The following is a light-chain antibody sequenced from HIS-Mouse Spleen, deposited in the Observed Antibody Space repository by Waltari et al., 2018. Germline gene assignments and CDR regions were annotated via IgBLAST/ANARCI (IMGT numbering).Light chain of an antibody. V-gene: IGKV1-8*01. Sequence: AIRMTQSPSSFSASTGDRVTITCRASQGISSYLAWYQQKPGKATKLLIYAASTLQSGVPSRCSGSGSGTDFTLTISCLQSEDFATYYCQQYYSYPRTFGQGTKVEIK. CDR1: QGISSY. CDR2: AAS. CDR3: QQYYSYPRT. J-gene: IGKJ1*01.